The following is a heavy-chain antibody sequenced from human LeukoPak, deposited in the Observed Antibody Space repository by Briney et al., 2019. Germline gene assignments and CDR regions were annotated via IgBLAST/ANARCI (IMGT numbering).Heavy chain of an antibody. CDR2: INHSGST. V-gene: IGHV4-34*01. D-gene: IGHD1-26*01. Sequence: SEALSLTCAVYGGSFSGYYWSWIRQPPGKGLEWIGEINHSGSTNYNPSLKSRVTISVDTSKNQFSLKLSSVTAADTAVYYCARGHRVGSTTWYFDLWGRGTLVTVSS. CDR1: GGSFSGYY. CDR3: ARGHRVGSTTWYFDL. J-gene: IGHJ2*01.